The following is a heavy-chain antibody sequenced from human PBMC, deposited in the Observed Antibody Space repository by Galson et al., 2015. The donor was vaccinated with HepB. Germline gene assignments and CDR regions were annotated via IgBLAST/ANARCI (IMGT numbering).Heavy chain of an antibody. CDR2: ISGSGGST. CDR1: GFTFSSYA. Sequence: SLRLSCAASGFTFSSYAMSWVRQAPGKGLEWVSAISGSGGSTYYADSVKGRFTISRDNSKNTLYLQMNSLRAEDAAVYYCAKDPITIFGVVISNWFDPWGQGTLVTVSS. J-gene: IGHJ5*02. D-gene: IGHD3-3*01. V-gene: IGHV3-23*01. CDR3: AKDPITIFGVVISNWFDP.